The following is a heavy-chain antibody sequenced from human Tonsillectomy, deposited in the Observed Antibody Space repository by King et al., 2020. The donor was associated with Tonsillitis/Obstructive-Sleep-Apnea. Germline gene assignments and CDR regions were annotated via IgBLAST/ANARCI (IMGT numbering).Heavy chain of an antibody. V-gene: IGHV3-30*04. D-gene: IGHD4-17*01. CDR2: ISYDGINK. CDR3: ARGPLYGDYGNWFDP. J-gene: IGHJ5*02. Sequence: QMQLVQSGGGVVQPGRSLRLSCAASGFTFSSYAMHWVRQAPGKGLEWVAVISYDGINKYYADSVKGRFTISRDNSKNTLYLQMNSLRAEDTAVYYCARGPLYGDYGNWFDPWGQGTLVTVSS. CDR1: GFTFSSYA.